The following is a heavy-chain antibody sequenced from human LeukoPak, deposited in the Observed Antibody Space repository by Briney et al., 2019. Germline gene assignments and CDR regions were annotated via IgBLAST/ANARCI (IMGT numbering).Heavy chain of an antibody. D-gene: IGHD3-3*01. Sequence: SGPALVKPTQTLTLTCTFSGFSLRTSGMCVSWIRQPPGKALEWLARIDWDDDKYYSTSLKTRLTISKDTSNNLVVLTMTNMDPVDTATYYCAGSSKLYYDFWSGFMNLDYWGQGTLVTVSS. CDR3: AGSSKLYYDFWSGFMNLDY. V-gene: IGHV2-70*11. CDR1: GFSLRTSGMC. J-gene: IGHJ4*02. CDR2: IDWDDDK.